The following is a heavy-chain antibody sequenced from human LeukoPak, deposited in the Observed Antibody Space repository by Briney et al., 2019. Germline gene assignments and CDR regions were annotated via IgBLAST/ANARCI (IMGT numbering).Heavy chain of an antibody. V-gene: IGHV3-33*01. J-gene: IGHJ5*02. Sequence: GGSLRLSCAASGFTFSSYGMHWARQAPGKGLEWVAVIWNDGSNQYYADSVKGRFTISRDNPKNTVYLQMNSLRAEDTAVYYCARWMADCSGGSCHGHWFDPWGQGTLVTVSS. CDR3: ARWMADCSGGSCHGHWFDP. D-gene: IGHD2-15*01. CDR1: GFTFSSYG. CDR2: IWNDGSNQ.